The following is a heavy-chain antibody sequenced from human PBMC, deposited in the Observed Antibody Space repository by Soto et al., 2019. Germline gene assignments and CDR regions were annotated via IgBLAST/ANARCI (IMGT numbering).Heavy chain of an antibody. CDR3: ARHLTYCSAGSCYSDFPYYGMDV. Sequence: GASVKVSCKASGGTFSSYAISWVRQAPGQGLEWMGGIIPSGGSTSYAQKFQGRVTMTRDTSTSTVYMELSSVTAADTAVYYCARHLTYCSAGSCYSDFPYYGMDVWGQGTTVTVSS. J-gene: IGHJ6*02. D-gene: IGHD2-15*01. CDR2: IIPSGGST. V-gene: IGHV1-69*10. CDR1: GGTFSSYA.